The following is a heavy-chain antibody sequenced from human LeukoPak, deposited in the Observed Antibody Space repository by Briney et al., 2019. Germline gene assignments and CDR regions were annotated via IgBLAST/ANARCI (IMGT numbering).Heavy chain of an antibody. V-gene: IGHV3-23*01. J-gene: IGHJ3*02. Sequence: AGSLRLSCAASGFTFSSYAMSWVRRAPGKEREEGSGISGSGGSTYYAASVKGRVTISIDNSKNKLNLQINSLTAADTAMYYCAQGFRRAISDAFDISGQGA. CDR3: AQGFRRAISDAFDI. CDR1: GFTFSSYA. CDR2: ISGSGGST. D-gene: IGHD3-10*01.